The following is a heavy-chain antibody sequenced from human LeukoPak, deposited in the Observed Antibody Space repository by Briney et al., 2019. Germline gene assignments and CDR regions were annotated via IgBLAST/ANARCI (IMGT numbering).Heavy chain of an antibody. CDR3: ARSTAYSWNYPYYYYGMDV. Sequence: RPSETLSLTCTVSGGSISSYYWSWIRQPAGKGLEWIGRIYTSGSTNYNPSLKSRVTMSVDTSKNQFSLKLSSVTAADTAVYYCARSTAYSWNYPYYYYGMDVWGQGTTVTVSS. CDR1: GGSISSYY. V-gene: IGHV4-4*07. D-gene: IGHD1-7*01. CDR2: IYTSGST. J-gene: IGHJ6*02.